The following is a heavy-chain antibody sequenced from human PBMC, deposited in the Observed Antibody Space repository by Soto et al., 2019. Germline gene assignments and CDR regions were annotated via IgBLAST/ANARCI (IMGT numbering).Heavy chain of an antibody. CDR3: ARAVAVPADFDY. CDR2: INAGNGNT. J-gene: IGHJ4*02. V-gene: IGHV1-3*05. Sequence: QVQLVQSGAEEKKPGASVKVSCKASGYTFTGYAMHWVRQAPGQRLEWMGWINAGNGNTKYSQKFQGRVTITRDTSASTAYMELSSLRSEDTAVYYCARAVAVPADFDYWGQGNLGTVSS. D-gene: IGHD6-19*01. CDR1: GYTFTGYA.